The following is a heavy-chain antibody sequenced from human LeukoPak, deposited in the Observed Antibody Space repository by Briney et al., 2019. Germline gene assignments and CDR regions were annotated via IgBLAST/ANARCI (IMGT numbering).Heavy chain of an antibody. D-gene: IGHD4/OR15-4a*01. CDR3: TRADDYEYYFDY. CDR1: GFTFGDYA. CDR2: IRSKAYGGTT. J-gene: IGHJ4*02. Sequence: GGSLRLSGTVFGFTFGDYAMSGVRQAPGKGLEWVGFIRSKAYGGTTEYAASVKGRFTISRDDSKSIAYLQMNSLKTEDTAVYYCTRADDYEYYFDYWGQGTLVTVSS. V-gene: IGHV3-49*04.